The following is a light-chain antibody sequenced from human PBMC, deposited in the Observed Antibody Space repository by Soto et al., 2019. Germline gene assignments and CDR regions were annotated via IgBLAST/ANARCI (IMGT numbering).Light chain of an antibody. CDR3: RQRSLWIT. Sequence: VLTQSPATLSLSPGERATLSCRASQNISSYLAWYQQKPGQAPRLLIYDASNRAPGIPARFSGSGSGTDFTLTISNLEPEDFAVYYCRQRSLWITVGPGTKVDIK. J-gene: IGKJ3*01. CDR1: QNISSY. CDR2: DAS. V-gene: IGKV3-11*01.